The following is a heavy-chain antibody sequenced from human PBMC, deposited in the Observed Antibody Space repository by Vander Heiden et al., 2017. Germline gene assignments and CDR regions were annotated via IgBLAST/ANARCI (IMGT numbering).Heavy chain of an antibody. CDR1: GFTFSSYG. Sequence: QVQLVESGGGVVQPGRSLRLSCAASGFTFSSYGMHWVRQAPGKGLEWVAVISYDGSNKYYADSVKGRFTISRDNSKNTLYLQMNSLRAEDTAVYYCAKEDLWFGDINGMDVWGQGTTVTVSS. J-gene: IGHJ6*02. D-gene: IGHD3-10*01. V-gene: IGHV3-30*18. CDR2: ISYDGSNK. CDR3: AKEDLWFGDINGMDV.